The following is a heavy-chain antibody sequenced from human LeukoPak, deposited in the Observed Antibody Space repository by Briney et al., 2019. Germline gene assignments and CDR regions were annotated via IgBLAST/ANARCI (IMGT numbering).Heavy chain of an antibody. V-gene: IGHV3-48*03. D-gene: IGHD5-24*01. Sequence: GGSLRLSCAASGFTVSSYEMNWVRQAPGKGLEWISNISNSGSSIQYADSVKGRFTISRDNAKNSLYLQRNSRRVEDTAVYYCARTRDGPFDYWGQGTMVTVSS. CDR1: GFTVSSYE. CDR3: ARTRDGPFDY. CDR2: ISNSGSSI. J-gene: IGHJ4*02.